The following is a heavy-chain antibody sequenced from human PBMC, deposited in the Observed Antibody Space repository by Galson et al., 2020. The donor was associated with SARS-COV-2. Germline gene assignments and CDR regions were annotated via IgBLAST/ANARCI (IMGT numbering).Heavy chain of an antibody. V-gene: IGHV4-59*08. CDR2: ISYSGSP. J-gene: IGHJ6*03. D-gene: IGHD3-9*01. CDR3: ARAGGVNFDWLLSAALDYYYMDV. Sequence: SETLSLTCTVSGGSISSYYWSWIRQPPGTGLEWIGYISYSGSPHYNPSLTSRVTISVDTSKNQFSLKLSSVTAADTAVYYCARAGGVNFDWLLSAALDYYYMDVWGKGTTVTVSS. CDR1: GGSISSYY.